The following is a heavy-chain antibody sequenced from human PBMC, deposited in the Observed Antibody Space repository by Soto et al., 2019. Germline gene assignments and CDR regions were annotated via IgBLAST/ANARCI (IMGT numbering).Heavy chain of an antibody. CDR3: AKDQASGQGSFDS. J-gene: IGHJ4*02. CDR1: GFTFNIYG. V-gene: IGHV3-30*18. CDR2: ISYDGSNQ. Sequence: GGSLRLSCAASGFTFNIYGMHWVRQAPDKGLEWVALISYDGSNQYYADSVKGRFTISRDNSKNTLFLQMNSLRADDTAVYYCAKDQASGQGSFDSRGQGTLVTSPQ.